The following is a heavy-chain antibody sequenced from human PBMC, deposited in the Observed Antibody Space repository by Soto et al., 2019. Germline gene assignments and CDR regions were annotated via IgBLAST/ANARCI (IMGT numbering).Heavy chain of an antibody. V-gene: IGHV3-23*01. CDR1: GCTFSSYA. D-gene: IGHD2-2*01. Sequence: GGSLRLSCAASGCTFSSYAMSWVRQAPGKGLEWVSAISGSGGSTYYADSVKGRFTISRDNSKNTLYLQMNSLRAEDTAVYYCAKDTNQLPSSMGYWGQGTLVTVSS. CDR2: ISGSGGST. CDR3: AKDTNQLPSSMGY. J-gene: IGHJ4*02.